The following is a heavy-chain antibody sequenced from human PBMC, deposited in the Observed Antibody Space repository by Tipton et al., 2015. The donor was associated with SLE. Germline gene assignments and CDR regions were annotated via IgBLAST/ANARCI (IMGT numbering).Heavy chain of an antibody. CDR2: IKQDGSEK. J-gene: IGHJ6*03. Sequence: GSLRLSCAASGFTFSSYWMSWVRQAPGKGLEWVANIKQDGSEKYYADSVKGRLTISRDNAKNSLYLQMNSLRAEDTAVYYCARDPWNYDYYYYYYMDVWGKGTTVTVSS. V-gene: IGHV3-7*01. CDR3: ARDPWNYDYYYYYYMDV. CDR1: GFTFSSYW. D-gene: IGHD1-7*01.